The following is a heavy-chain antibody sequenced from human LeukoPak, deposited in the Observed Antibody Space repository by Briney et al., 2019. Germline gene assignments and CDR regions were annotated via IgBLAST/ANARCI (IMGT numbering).Heavy chain of an antibody. CDR2: TYYRSKWYN. V-gene: IGHV6-1*01. Sequence: SQTLSLTCAISGDSVSSNSAAWNWIRQSPSRGLEWLGRTYYRSKWYNDYAVSVKSRITINPDTSKNQFSLQLNSVTPEDTAVYYCARDTVCSGGSERRYYYYYGMDVWGQGTTVTVSS. D-gene: IGHD2-15*01. CDR3: ARDTVCSGGSERRYYYYYGMDV. J-gene: IGHJ6*02. CDR1: GDSVSSNSAA.